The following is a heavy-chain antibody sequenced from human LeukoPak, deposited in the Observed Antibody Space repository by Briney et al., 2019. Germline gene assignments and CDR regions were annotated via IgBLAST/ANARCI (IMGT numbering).Heavy chain of an antibody. Sequence: SETLSLTCTVSGGSISSYYWSWIRQPPGKGLEWIGYIYYSGSTNYNPSLKSRVTISVDTSKNLFSLKLSSVTAADTAVYYCASGKLWFGELLQAGAFDIWGQGTMVTVSS. CDR2: IYYSGST. CDR1: GGSISSYY. J-gene: IGHJ3*02. CDR3: ASGKLWFGELLQAGAFDI. V-gene: IGHV4-59*08. D-gene: IGHD3-10*01.